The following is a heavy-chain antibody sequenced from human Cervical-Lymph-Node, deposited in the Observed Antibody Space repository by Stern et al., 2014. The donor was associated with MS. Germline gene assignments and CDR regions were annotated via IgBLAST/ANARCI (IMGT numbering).Heavy chain of an antibody. CDR3: ARLGDKNFWYFDL. CDR1: GDSISSRSHY. CDR2: IFYSGRT. V-gene: IGHV4-39*01. J-gene: IGHJ2*01. D-gene: IGHD1-7*01. Sequence: QVQLVESGPGLVKPSETLSLTCTVSGDSISSRSHYWGWIRQPPGKGLEWIGRIFYSGRTYYNSSLKSRVTISVDTSKNQFSLKLSSVTAADTAVYYCARLGDKNFWYFDLWGRGTLVTVSS.